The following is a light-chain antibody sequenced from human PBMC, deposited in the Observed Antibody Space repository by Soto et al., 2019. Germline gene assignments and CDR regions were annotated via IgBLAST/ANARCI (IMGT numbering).Light chain of an antibody. Sequence: EIVLTQSPGTLSLSPGERATLSCRASQSVSSSYLAWYQQKPGQAPRLLIYGASSRATGIQDRFSGSGSGTDFTLTIIRLEPEDYAVYYWQQYGSSPQRTFGQGTKVEIK. J-gene: IGKJ1*01. CDR1: QSVSSSY. CDR2: GAS. CDR3: QQYGSSPQRT. V-gene: IGKV3-20*01.